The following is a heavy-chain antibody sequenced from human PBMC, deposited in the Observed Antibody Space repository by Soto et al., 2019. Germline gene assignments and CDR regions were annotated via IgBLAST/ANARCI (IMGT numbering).Heavy chain of an antibody. Sequence: QPGGSLRLSCAASGFTFSSYWMSWVRQAPGKGLEWVANINQDGSEKYYVDSVKGRFTNSRDNAKNSLYLQMNSLRAEDTAVYYCARDNIVVVTAYDYWGQGTLVTVSS. D-gene: IGHD2-21*02. CDR3: ARDNIVVVTAYDY. V-gene: IGHV3-7*03. J-gene: IGHJ4*02. CDR2: INQDGSEK. CDR1: GFTFSSYW.